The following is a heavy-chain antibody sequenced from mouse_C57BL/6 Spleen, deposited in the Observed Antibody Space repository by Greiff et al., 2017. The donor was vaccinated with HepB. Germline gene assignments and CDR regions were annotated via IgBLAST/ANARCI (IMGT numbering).Heavy chain of an antibody. CDR2: ISSGGDYI. Sequence: EVQLVESGEGLVKPGGSLKLSCAASGFTFSSYAMSWVRQTPEKRLEWVAYISSGGDYIYYADTVKGRFTISRDNARNTRYLQMSIPKSEDTAMYDCTSRYGSSGYYYAMDYWGQGTSVTVSS. CDR1: GFTFSSYA. V-gene: IGHV5-9-1*02. J-gene: IGHJ4*01. CDR3: TSRYGSSGYYYAMDY. D-gene: IGHD1-1*01.